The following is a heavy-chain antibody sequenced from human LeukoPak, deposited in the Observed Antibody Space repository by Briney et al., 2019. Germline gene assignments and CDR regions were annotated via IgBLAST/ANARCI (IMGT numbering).Heavy chain of an antibody. J-gene: IGHJ6*03. CDR1: GGSISSYY. D-gene: IGHD4-11*01. Sequence: PSETLSLTCTVSGGSISSYYWSWIRQPPGKGLEWIGYVDYTGSTKFNPSLNGRVSISRDTSKNFFSLRLRSVTAADTAVYFCARGRVSSSTWYSTYYYFFYMDFWGKGTTVTVSS. CDR3: ARGRVSSSTWYSTYYYFFYMDF. V-gene: IGHV4-59*01. CDR2: VDYTGST.